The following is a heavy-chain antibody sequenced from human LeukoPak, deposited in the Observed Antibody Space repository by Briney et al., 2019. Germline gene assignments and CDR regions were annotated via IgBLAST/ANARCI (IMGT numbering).Heavy chain of an antibody. J-gene: IGHJ4*02. CDR2: IRYDGSNK. Sequence: SGGSLRLSCAASGFTFSSYGMHWVRQAPGKGLEWVAFIRYDGSNKYYADSVKGRFTISRDNAKNSLYLQMNSLRAEDTAVYYCARADWDTAMIDYWGQGTLVTVSS. CDR1: GFTFSSYG. V-gene: IGHV3-30*02. D-gene: IGHD5-18*01. CDR3: ARADWDTAMIDY.